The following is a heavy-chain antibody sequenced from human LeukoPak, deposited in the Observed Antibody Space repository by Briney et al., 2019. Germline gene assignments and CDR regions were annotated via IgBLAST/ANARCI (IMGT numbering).Heavy chain of an antibody. CDR3: AKGGYDILTGYSMGVDY. D-gene: IGHD3-9*01. Sequence: PGGSLRLSCAASGFTFSSYGMHWVRQAPGKGLEWVAFIRYDGSNKYYADSVKGRFTISRDNSKNTLYLQMNSLRAEDTAVYYCAKGGYDILTGYSMGVDYWGQGTLVTVSS. CDR2: IRYDGSNK. CDR1: GFTFSSYG. J-gene: IGHJ4*02. V-gene: IGHV3-30*02.